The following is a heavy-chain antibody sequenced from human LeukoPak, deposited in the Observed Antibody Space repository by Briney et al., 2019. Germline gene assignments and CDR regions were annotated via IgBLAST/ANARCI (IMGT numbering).Heavy chain of an antibody. CDR1: GYTFTSYG. CDR2: ISAYNGNT. Sequence: ASVKVSCKASGYTFTSYGISWVRQAPGQGLEWMGWISAYNGNTNYAQKLQGRVTMTTDTSTSTAYMELRSLRSDDTAVYYCARDQDTITGTTGAFDIWGQGTMVTVSS. CDR3: ARDQDTITGTTGAFDI. V-gene: IGHV1-18*01. J-gene: IGHJ3*02. D-gene: IGHD1-7*01.